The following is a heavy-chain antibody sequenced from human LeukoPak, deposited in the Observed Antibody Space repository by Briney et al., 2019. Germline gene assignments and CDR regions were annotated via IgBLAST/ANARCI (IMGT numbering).Heavy chain of an antibody. J-gene: IGHJ4*02. V-gene: IGHV1-18*01. CDR1: GYTFTSYG. Sequence: ASVKVSCKASGYTFTSYGISWVRQAPGQGLEWMGWISAYNGNTNYAQKLQGRVTMTTDTSTSTAYMELRSLRPDDTAVYYCARDRGWGNYYDSSGYYLSGPSYWGQGTLVTVSS. CDR2: ISAYNGNT. D-gene: IGHD3-22*01. CDR3: ARDRGWGNYYDSSGYYLSGPSY.